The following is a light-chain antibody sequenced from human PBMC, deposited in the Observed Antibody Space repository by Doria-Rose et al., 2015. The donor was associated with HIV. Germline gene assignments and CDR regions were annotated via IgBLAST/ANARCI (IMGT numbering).Light chain of an antibody. CDR1: QRAKSSY. CDR2: DAS. Sequence: EIVMTQSPGTLSLSPGERATLSRRASQRAKSSYLAWYQQKPGQAPRLLIYDASTRATGIPDRFSGSGSGTDFTLTISRLEPEDVAVYYCQQYGTSRGTFGQGTRLEIK. V-gene: IGKV3-20*01. J-gene: IGKJ5*01. CDR3: QQYGTSRGT.